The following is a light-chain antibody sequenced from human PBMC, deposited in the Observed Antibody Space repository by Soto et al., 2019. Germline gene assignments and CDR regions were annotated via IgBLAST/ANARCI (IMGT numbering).Light chain of an antibody. CDR2: GAS. CDR1: QSVSSN. Sequence: EIVLTQSPATLSVSPGERATLSCRASQSVSSNLAWYQQKPGQAPRLLIYGASTRATGIPARFSGSGSGTELTLTISSMKYEDFAVYYCQQYNNWTITFGQGTRLEIK. J-gene: IGKJ5*01. CDR3: QQYNNWTIT. V-gene: IGKV3-15*01.